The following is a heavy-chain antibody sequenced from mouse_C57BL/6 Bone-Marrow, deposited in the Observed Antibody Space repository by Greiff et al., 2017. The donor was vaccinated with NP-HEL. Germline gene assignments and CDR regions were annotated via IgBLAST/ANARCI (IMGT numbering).Heavy chain of an antibody. Sequence: VMLVESGGDLVKPGGSLKLSCAASGFTFSSYGMSWVRQTPDKRLEWVATISSGGSYTYYPDSVKGRFTISRDNAKNTLYLQMSSLKSEDTAMYYCARHKAVYYDYVYAMDYWGQGTSVTVSS. CDR1: GFTFSSYG. D-gene: IGHD2-4*01. CDR2: ISSGGSYT. J-gene: IGHJ4*01. V-gene: IGHV5-6*02. CDR3: ARHKAVYYDYVYAMDY.